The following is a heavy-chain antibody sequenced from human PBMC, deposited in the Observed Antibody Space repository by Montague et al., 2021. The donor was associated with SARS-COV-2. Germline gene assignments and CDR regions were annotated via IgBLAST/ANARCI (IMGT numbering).Heavy chain of an antibody. CDR3: TRDRGIAAADNYYYGMDV. J-gene: IGHJ6*02. Sequence: SETLSLTCTVSGDSIRSYYWTWIRQPPGKGLEWIGRISDSGRTIYNPSLKSRVTISVDTSKNQFSLNLRSMVAADTAIYYCTRDRGIAAADNYYYGMDVWGPGTTVTVSS. V-gene: IGHV4-59*13. CDR2: ISDSGRT. D-gene: IGHD6-13*01. CDR1: GDSIRSYY.